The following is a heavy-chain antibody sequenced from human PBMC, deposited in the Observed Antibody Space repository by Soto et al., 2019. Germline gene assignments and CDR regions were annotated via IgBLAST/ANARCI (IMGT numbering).Heavy chain of an antibody. CDR2: IYYSGST. V-gene: IGHV4-31*03. CDR3: ARDCSGGSCYGHDAFDI. CDR1: GGSISSGGYY. Sequence: PSETLSLTCTVSGGSISSGGYYWSWIRQHPGKGREWIGYIYYSGSTYYNPSLKSRVTISVDTSKNQFSLKLSSVTAADTAVYYCARDCSGGSCYGHDAFDIWGQGTMVTVSS. D-gene: IGHD2-15*01. J-gene: IGHJ3*02.